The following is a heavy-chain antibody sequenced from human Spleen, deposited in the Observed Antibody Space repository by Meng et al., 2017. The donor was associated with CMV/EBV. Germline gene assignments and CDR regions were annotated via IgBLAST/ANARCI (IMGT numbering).Heavy chain of an antibody. V-gene: IGHV4-39*01. J-gene: IGHJ6*02. D-gene: IGHD4-23*01. Sequence: SETLSLTCTVSGGSITSSSYYWGWIRQPPGKGLEWIGSLYYGGNTYYNPSLQSRVTISVDTSKNQFSLKLSSVTAADTAVYYCARPWLNSYYYYGMDVWGQGTTVTVSS. CDR2: LYYGGNT. CDR3: ARPWLNSYYYYGMDV. CDR1: GGSITSSSYY.